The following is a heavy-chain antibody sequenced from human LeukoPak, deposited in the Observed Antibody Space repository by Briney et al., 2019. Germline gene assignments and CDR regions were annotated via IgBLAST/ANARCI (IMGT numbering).Heavy chain of an antibody. D-gene: IGHD3-9*01. V-gene: IGHV4-4*07. CDR3: ARGFPSGYDILTGASFDY. CDR2: IYTSGST. CDR1: GGSISSYY. Sequence: SETLSLTCTVSGGSISSYYWSWIRQPAGKGLEWIGRIYTSGSTNYNPSLKSRVTISVDTSKNQFSMKLTSVTAADTAVYYCARGFPSGYDILTGASFDYWGQGTLVTVSS. J-gene: IGHJ4*02.